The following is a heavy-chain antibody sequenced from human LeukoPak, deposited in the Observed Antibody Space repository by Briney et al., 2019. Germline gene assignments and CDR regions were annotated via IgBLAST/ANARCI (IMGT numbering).Heavy chain of an antibody. D-gene: IGHD3-22*01. CDR1: GYTFTSYG. V-gene: IGHV1-18*01. Sequence: ASVKVSCKASGYTFTSYGISWVRQAPGQGLEWMGWISAYNGNTNYAQKLQGRVTMTTDTSTSTAYMELRSLRSDDTAVYYCARDQPKTMIVVVRYYYYGMTSGAKGPRSPSP. CDR3: ARDQPKTMIVVVRYYYYGMTS. CDR2: ISAYNGNT. J-gene: IGHJ6*02.